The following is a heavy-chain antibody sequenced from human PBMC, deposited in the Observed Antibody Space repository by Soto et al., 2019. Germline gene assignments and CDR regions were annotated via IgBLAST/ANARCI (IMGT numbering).Heavy chain of an antibody. Sequence: QVHLVQSGTEVRRPGSSVTVSCNVSGGTFSTYTISWVRQAPGQGLQWMGGITPILRETTYAQNFQGRVSINADISATTAYMELRDLTSEDTAVYFCVRVTRYSFPTSDSLDQWGQGTRVTVSS. CDR1: GGTFSTYT. D-gene: IGHD5-18*01. CDR3: VRVTRYSFPTSDSLDQ. CDR2: ITPILRET. V-gene: IGHV1-69*06. J-gene: IGHJ4*02.